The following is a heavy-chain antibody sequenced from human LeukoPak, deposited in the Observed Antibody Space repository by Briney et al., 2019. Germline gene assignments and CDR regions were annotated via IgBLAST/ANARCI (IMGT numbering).Heavy chain of an antibody. CDR1: GDTFTSYY. J-gene: IGHJ4*02. CDR3: AKIAVLRLGELSFKPRFDY. V-gene: IGHV1-46*04. Sequence: GASVKVSCKASGDTFTSYYMHCVRQAPGQGLEWMGIINPSAGSTYYADSVKGRFSISRDNSKNTLYLQMNSLRAEDTAVYYCAKIAVLRLGELSFKPRFDYWGQGTLVTVSS. CDR2: INPSAGST. D-gene: IGHD3-16*02.